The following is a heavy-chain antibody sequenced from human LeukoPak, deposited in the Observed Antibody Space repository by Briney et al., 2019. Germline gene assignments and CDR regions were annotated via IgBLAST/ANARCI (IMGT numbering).Heavy chain of an antibody. CDR1: GFTFSSYA. D-gene: IGHD3-10*01. Sequence: GGSLRLSCAASGFTFSSYAMSWVRQAPGKGLEWVSAISGSGGSTYYADSVKGRFTTSRDNSKNTLYLQMNSLRAEDTAVYYCAKSRTTMVRGVISNYFDYWGQGTLVTVSS. CDR2: ISGSGGST. V-gene: IGHV3-23*01. CDR3: AKSRTTMVRGVISNYFDY. J-gene: IGHJ4*02.